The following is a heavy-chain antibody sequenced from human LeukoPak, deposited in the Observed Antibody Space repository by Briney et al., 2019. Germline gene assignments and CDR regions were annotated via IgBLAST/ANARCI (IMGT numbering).Heavy chain of an antibody. D-gene: IGHD3-9*01. J-gene: IGHJ6*02. CDR1: GGSISSYY. Sequence: PSETLSLTCTVSGGSISSYYWSWIRQPPGKGLEWIGYIYYSGSTNYNPSLKSRVTISVDTSKNQFSLKLSSVTAADTAVYYCARAGNATGYYYYYYYHGMDVWGQGTTVTVSS. CDR3: ARAGNATGYYYYYYYHGMDV. V-gene: IGHV4-59*01. CDR2: IYYSGST.